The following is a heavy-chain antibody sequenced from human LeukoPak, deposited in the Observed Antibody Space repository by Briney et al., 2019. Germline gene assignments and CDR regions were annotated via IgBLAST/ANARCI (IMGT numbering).Heavy chain of an antibody. CDR2: ISYDGSNK. V-gene: IGHV3-30-3*01. CDR1: GFTLSSYA. Sequence: GGSLRLSCAASGFTLSSYAMHWVRQAPGKGLEWVAVISYDGSNKYYADSVKGRFTISRDNSKNTLYLQMNSLRAEDTAVYYCARVVSSVWLYDFWSGLPDYWGQGTLVTVSS. CDR3: ARVVSSVWLYDFWSGLPDY. J-gene: IGHJ4*02. D-gene: IGHD3-3*01.